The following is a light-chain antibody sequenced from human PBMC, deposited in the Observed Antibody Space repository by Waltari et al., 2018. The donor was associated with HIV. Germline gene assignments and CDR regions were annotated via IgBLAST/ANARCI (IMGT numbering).Light chain of an antibody. Sequence: QSVLTQPPSVSGAPGQRVTISCTGSSSNIGASNDVHWYQQLPGTAPKLLIYRNTNRPSGVPDRFSGSKSGTSASLAITGLPAEDEADYFCQSFDNGLSGVFGGGTKLTVL. CDR3: QSFDNGLSGV. J-gene: IGLJ2*01. V-gene: IGLV1-40*01. CDR2: RNT. CDR1: SSNIGASND.